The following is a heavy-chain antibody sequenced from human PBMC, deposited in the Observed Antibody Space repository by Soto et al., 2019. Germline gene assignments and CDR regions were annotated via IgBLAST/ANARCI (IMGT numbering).Heavy chain of an antibody. CDR2: ISTYNGDT. CDR3: VRNRFSSNLCSPTATYNWFDP. Sequence: SVKVSCKTSGYTFNTYGVTWVRQAPGQGLEWMGWISTYNGDTTYAQSVQGRVTMTTDTSTSTAYMDLGSLRSDDTAVYYCVRNRFSSNLCSPTATYNWFDPWGDGTLVTVSS. V-gene: IGHV1-18*01. D-gene: IGHD2-2*01. CDR1: GYTFNTYG. J-gene: IGHJ5*02.